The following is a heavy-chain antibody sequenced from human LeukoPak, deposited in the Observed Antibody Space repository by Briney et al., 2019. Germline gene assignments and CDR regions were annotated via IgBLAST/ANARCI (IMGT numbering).Heavy chain of an antibody. J-gene: IGHJ4*02. Sequence: GESLKISCKGSGYSFTYYWIGWVRQMPGKGLEWMGIINPGDSDPRYSPSLQGRATISADRSISTAYLQWSSLKASDTAMYYCARHGVGSSWFGFDYWGQGTLVTVSS. CDR2: INPGDSDP. CDR3: ARHGVGSSWFGFDY. D-gene: IGHD6-6*01. CDR1: GYSFTYYW. V-gene: IGHV5-51*01.